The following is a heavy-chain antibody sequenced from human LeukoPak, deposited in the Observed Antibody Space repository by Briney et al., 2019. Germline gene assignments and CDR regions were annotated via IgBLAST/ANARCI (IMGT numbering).Heavy chain of an antibody. V-gene: IGHV4-39*01. D-gene: IGHD1-26*01. J-gene: IGHJ5*02. CDR3: ARRSLGGSYRDNWFDP. CDR1: GGSISSSSYY. CDR2: IYYSGST. Sequence: SETLSLTCTVSGGSISSSSYYWGWIRQPPGKGLEWIGSIYYSGSTYYNPSLKSRVTISVDTSKNQFSLKLSSVTAADTAVYYCARRSLGGSYRDNWFDPWGQGTLVTVSS.